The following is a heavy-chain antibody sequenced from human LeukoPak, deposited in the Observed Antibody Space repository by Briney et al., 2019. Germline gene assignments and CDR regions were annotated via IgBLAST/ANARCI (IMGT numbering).Heavy chain of an antibody. D-gene: IGHD3-10*01. Sequence: SETLSLTCAVYGGSFSGYYWSWIRQPPGKGLEWIGEINHSGSTNYNPSLKSRVTISVDTSKNQFSLKPSSVTAADTAVYYCARGPNTHYYGSGSYVYWGQGTLVTVSS. CDR1: GGSFSGYY. J-gene: IGHJ4*02. CDR3: ARGPNTHYYGSGSYVY. CDR2: INHSGST. V-gene: IGHV4-34*01.